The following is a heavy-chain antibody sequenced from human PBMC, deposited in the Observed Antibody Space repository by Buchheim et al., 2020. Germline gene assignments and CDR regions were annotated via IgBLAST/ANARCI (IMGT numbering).Heavy chain of an antibody. CDR1: GFTFSSYG. V-gene: IGHV3-30*18. D-gene: IGHD3-3*01. Sequence: QVQLVESGGGVVQPGRSLRLSCAASGFTFSSYGMHWVRQAPGKGLEWVAVISYDGSNKYYADSVKGRFTISRDNSKNTLYLQMNSLRAEDTAVYYCAKWGDYDFWSGYGRFDPWGQGTL. J-gene: IGHJ5*02. CDR2: ISYDGSNK. CDR3: AKWGDYDFWSGYGRFDP.